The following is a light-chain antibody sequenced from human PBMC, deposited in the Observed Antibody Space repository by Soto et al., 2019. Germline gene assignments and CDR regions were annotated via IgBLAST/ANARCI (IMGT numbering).Light chain of an antibody. CDR1: QNIDIN. CDR3: QQSPHWPPIT. V-gene: IGKV3-15*01. Sequence: EIVRTKSPATLSVSPGARATLSCRASQNIDINLVWYQQTPGQAPRLLIFRASNRATGIPARFSGSGSGTEFTLTISSLKSEDFAIYYCQQSPHWPPITCGQGTRREIK. J-gene: IGKJ5*01. CDR2: RAS.